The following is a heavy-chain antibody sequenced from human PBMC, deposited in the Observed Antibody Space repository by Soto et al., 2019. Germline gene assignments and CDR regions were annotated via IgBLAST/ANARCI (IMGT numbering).Heavy chain of an antibody. CDR2: ISGSGGST. Sequence: PGGSLRLSCAASGFTFSSDAMSWFRQAPVKGLEWVSGISGSGGSTYYADSVKGRFTISRDNSKNTLYLQMNSLRAEDTAVYYCAVALVVMGDIPYWGQGTLVTVSS. V-gene: IGHV3-23*01. CDR1: GFTFSSDA. D-gene: IGHD2-21*01. J-gene: IGHJ4*02. CDR3: AVALVVMGDIPY.